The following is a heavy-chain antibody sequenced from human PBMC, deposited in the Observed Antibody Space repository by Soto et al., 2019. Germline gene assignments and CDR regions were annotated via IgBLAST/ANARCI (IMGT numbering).Heavy chain of an antibody. D-gene: IGHD6-13*01. CDR1: GFTFSSYG. Sequence: QVQLVESGGGVVQPGRSLRLSCAASGFTFSSYGMHWVRQAPGKGLEWVAVIWYDGSNKYYADSVKGRFTISRDNSKNTLYLQMNSLRAEDTAVYYCAREKEQLVRREPREGPQTNYGMDVWGQGTTVTVSS. V-gene: IGHV3-33*01. CDR2: IWYDGSNK. CDR3: AREKEQLVRREPREGPQTNYGMDV. J-gene: IGHJ6*02.